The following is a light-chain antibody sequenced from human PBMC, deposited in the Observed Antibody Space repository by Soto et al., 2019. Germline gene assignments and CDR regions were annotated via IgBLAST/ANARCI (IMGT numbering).Light chain of an antibody. V-gene: IGKV1-12*01. J-gene: IGKJ3*01. CDR3: RQASSFPYT. CDR2: AAS. CDR1: PDIKKW. Sequence: DIQMTQSPSSVSASVGDTINITCRASPDIKKWLAWYQQKPGKAPKVLNYAASNLESGVSPRFSGSGAGTEFSLTISSLQTEDFATYFCRQASSFPYTFGPGTKVDIK.